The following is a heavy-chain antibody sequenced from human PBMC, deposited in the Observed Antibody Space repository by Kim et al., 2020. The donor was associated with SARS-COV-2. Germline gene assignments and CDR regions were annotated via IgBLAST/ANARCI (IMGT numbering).Heavy chain of an antibody. CDR1: GFTFSSYW. D-gene: IGHD3-10*01. V-gene: IGHV3-7*01. Sequence: GGSLRLSCAASGFTFSSYWMSWVRQAPGKGLEWVANIKQDGSEKYYVDSVKGRFTISRDNAKNSLYLQMNSLRAEDTAVYYCARDRTVWFGELSYFDLWGRGTLVTVSS. J-gene: IGHJ2*01. CDR3: ARDRTVWFGELSYFDL. CDR2: IKQDGSEK.